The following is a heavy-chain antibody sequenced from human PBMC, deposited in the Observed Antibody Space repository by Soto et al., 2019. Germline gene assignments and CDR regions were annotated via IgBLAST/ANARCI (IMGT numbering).Heavy chain of an antibody. J-gene: IGHJ1*01. Sequence: EVQLLESGGGLVQPGGSLRLSCAASGFTFINFAMSWVRQAPGKGLEWVSSIHSGGTYYADSVRGRFTISRDNSKNTLSLQMNSRRAEDTAVYYCAKATHNAEGGYCRSTSCAAEDFQNWGQGTLVSVSS. CDR3: AKATHNAEGGYCRSTSCAAEDFQN. D-gene: IGHD2-2*01. CDR2: IHSGGT. CDR1: GFTFINFA. V-gene: IGHV3-23*01.